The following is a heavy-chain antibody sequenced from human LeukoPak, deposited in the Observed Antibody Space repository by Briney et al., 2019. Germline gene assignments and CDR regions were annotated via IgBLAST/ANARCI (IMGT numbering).Heavy chain of an antibody. Sequence: GGSLRLSCAASGFNFSSNAMSWVRQAPGKGLEWVSAIGGSDGSTYYADSVKGRFTISRDNSKNTLYLQMNSLRAEDTAVYYCAKDRGVTAVYYMDVWGKGTTVTVSS. CDR1: GFNFSSNA. D-gene: IGHD2-21*02. CDR2: IGGSDGST. CDR3: AKDRGVTAVYYMDV. V-gene: IGHV3-23*01. J-gene: IGHJ6*03.